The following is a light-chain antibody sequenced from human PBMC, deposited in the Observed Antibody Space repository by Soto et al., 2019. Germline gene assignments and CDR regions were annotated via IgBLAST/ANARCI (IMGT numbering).Light chain of an antibody. CDR1: SSNIGSNY. CDR2: RNN. CDR3: APWDDSLSGPV. J-gene: IGLJ2*01. Sequence: QSVLTQPPSASGTPGQRVTISCSGSSSNIGSNYVYWYQQLPGTAPKLLIYRNNQRPSGVPDRFSGSKSRTSASLAISGLRSEDEADYYCAPWDDSLSGPVFGGGTKLTVL. V-gene: IGLV1-47*01.